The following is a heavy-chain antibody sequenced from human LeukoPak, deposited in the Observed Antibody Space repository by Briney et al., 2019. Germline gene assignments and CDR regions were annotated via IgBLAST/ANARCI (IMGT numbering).Heavy chain of an antibody. CDR2: ISYDGSNK. J-gene: IGHJ4*02. CDR1: GFTFSSYA. V-gene: IGHV3-30-3*01. D-gene: IGHD1-26*01. CDR3: ARDDRSLAFVRATWEYYFDY. Sequence: GGSLRLSCAASGFTFSSYAMHWVRQAPGKGLEWVAVISYDGSNKYYADSVKGRFTISRDNSKNTLYLQMNSLRAEDTAVYYCARDDRSLAFVRATWEYYFDYWGQGTLVTVSS.